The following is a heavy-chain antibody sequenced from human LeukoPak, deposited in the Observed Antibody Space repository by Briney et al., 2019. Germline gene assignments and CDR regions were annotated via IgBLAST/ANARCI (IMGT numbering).Heavy chain of an antibody. J-gene: IGHJ1*01. CDR1: GGTFSSYA. CDR3: ALTVSSSWYGYFQH. D-gene: IGHD6-13*01. Sequence: SVKVSCKASGGTFSSYAISWVRQAPGQGLGWMERIIPIFGTANYAQKFQGRVTITTDESTSTAYMELSSLRSEDTAVYYCALTVSSSWYGYFQHWGQGTLVTVSS. CDR2: IIPIFGTA. V-gene: IGHV1-69*05.